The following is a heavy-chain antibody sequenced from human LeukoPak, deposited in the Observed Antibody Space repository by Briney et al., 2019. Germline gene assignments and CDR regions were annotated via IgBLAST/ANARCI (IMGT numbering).Heavy chain of an antibody. CDR2: ISSSSSTI. CDR3: ARGRVVGASRLDV. V-gene: IGHV3-48*04. Sequence: GGSLRLSCAASGFTFSSYSMNWVRQAPGKWLEWVSYISSSSSTIYYADSVKGRFTISRDNAKNSLYLQMNSLRAEDTAVYYCARGRVVGASRLDVGGKGTTVTVSS. D-gene: IGHD1-26*01. J-gene: IGHJ6*04. CDR1: GFTFSSYS.